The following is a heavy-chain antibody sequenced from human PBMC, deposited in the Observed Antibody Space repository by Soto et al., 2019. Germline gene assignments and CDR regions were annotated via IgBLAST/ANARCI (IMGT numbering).Heavy chain of an antibody. CDR2: IYWDDDK. D-gene: IGHD3-10*01. CDR3: APSRGTYGDDY. CDR1: GFSLNTIGVG. V-gene: IGHV2-5*02. Sequence: QITLKESGPTLVKPTQTLTLTCTFSGFSLNTIGVGVGWIRQPPGKALEWLALIYWDDDKRYSPSLKSRLTXTXXTSNNQVGLTMTNMDPVDTATYYCAPSRGTYGDDYWGQGTLVTVSS. J-gene: IGHJ4*02.